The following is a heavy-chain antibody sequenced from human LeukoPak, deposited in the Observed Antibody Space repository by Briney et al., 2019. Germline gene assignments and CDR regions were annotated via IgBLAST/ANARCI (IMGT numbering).Heavy chain of an antibody. J-gene: IGHJ4*02. CDR2: IYYSGST. V-gene: IGHV4-59*01. CDR3: AGTYSSGWYVNY. CDR1: GRSISSYY. Sequence: SETLSLTCTVSGRSISSYYWSWIRQPPGKGLEWIGYIYYSGSTNYNPSLKSRVTISVDTSKNQFSLKLSSVTAADTTVYYCAGTYSSGWYVNYWGQGTLVTVSS. D-gene: IGHD6-19*01.